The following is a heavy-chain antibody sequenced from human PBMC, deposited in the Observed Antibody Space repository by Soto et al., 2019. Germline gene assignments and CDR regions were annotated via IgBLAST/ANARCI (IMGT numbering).Heavy chain of an antibody. Sequence: QVQLVQSGAEVRKPGASVKVSCKASGYRFSNFYMQWVRQAPGQGLEWVGIINPRGGGTSYAQKFPGRVSLTTDTSTSTAYMDLNSLTSEDTAVYYCASSGIAAAGAEYWGQGTLVIVST. D-gene: IGHD6-25*01. CDR1: GYRFSNFY. V-gene: IGHV1-46*01. CDR2: INPRGGGT. J-gene: IGHJ4*02. CDR3: ASSGIAAAGAEY.